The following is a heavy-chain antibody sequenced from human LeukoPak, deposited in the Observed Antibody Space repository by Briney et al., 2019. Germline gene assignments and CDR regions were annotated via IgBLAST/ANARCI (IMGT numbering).Heavy chain of an antibody. Sequence: PSETLSLTCTVSGASVSSSNYYWSWIRQPPGKGLEWVGSIYYSGSANYNPSLKSRVTISVDTSKDQFSLKLSSVTAADTAVYYCARDYCTTTRCYPNYFDYCGQGTLVTVSS. CDR1: GASVSSSNYY. CDR2: IYYSGSA. D-gene: IGHD2-2*01. CDR3: ARDYCTTTRCYPNYFDY. J-gene: IGHJ4*02. V-gene: IGHV4-61*01.